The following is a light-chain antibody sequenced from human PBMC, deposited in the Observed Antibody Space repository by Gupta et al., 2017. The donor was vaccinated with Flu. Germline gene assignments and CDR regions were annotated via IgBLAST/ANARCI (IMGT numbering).Light chain of an antibody. J-gene: IGLJ3*02. V-gene: IGLV4-69*01. CDR1: SRHSSYA. CDR3: QTWGTGIGV. CDR2: LNSDGSH. Sequence: QLVLTHSPSASPPPGAPVKLTCTLRSRHSSYAIAWHQQQPEKGPRYLMKLNSDGSHSKGDGIPDRFSGSSSGAERYLTISSLQSEDEADYYCQTWGTGIGVFGGGTKLTVL.